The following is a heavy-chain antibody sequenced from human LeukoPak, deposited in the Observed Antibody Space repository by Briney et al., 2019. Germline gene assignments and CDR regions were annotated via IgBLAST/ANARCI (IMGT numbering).Heavy chain of an antibody. Sequence: GGSLRLSCAASGFTFSSYSMNWVRQAPGKGLEWVSSISSSSSYIYYADSVKGRFTISRDNAKNLLYLQMNSLRAEDTAVYYCARDGGAAASPIDYWGQGTLVTVSS. CDR1: GFTFSSYS. J-gene: IGHJ4*02. CDR2: ISSSSSYI. CDR3: ARDGGAAASPIDY. D-gene: IGHD6-13*01. V-gene: IGHV3-21*01.